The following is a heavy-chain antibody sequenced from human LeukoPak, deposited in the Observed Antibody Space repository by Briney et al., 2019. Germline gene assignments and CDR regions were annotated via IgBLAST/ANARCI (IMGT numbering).Heavy chain of an antibody. Sequence: ASVKVSCKASGYTFTSYAMHWVRQAPGQRLEWMGWINAGNGNTKYSQEFQGRVTITRDTSASTAYMELSSLRSEDMAVYYCARTPPMAHYFDYWGQGTLVTVSS. CDR2: INAGNGNT. CDR3: ARTPPMAHYFDY. CDR1: GYTFTSYA. D-gene: IGHD3-10*01. V-gene: IGHV1-3*03. J-gene: IGHJ4*02.